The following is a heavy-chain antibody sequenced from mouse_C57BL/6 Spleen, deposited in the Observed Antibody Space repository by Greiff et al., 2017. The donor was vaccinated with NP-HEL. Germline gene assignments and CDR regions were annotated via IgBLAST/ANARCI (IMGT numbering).Heavy chain of an antibody. CDR3: ARSPPTLYYGSSYKAMDY. V-gene: IGHV1-55*01. D-gene: IGHD1-1*01. J-gene: IGHJ4*01. CDR1: GYTFTSYW. CDR2: IYPGSGST. Sequence: QVQLQQPGAELVKPGASVKMSCKASGYTFTSYWITWVKQRPGQGLEWIGDIYPGSGSTNYNEKFKSQATLTVDTSSSTAYMQLSSLTSEDSAVYYCARSPPTLYYGSSYKAMDYWGQGTSVTVSS.